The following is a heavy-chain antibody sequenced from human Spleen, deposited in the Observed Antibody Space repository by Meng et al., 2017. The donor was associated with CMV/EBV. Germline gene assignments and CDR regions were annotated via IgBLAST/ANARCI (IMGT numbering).Heavy chain of an antibody. CDR2: INPNSGGT. J-gene: IGHJ5*02. D-gene: IGHD5-18*01. Sequence: QGQVVQSGAEVKKPGASVKVSCKASGYTFTGYYMHWVRQAPGQGLEWMGWINPNSGGTNYAQKFQGRVTMTTDTSTSTAYMELRSLRSDDTAVYYCARDTLLWIPANWFDPWGQGTLVTVSS. V-gene: IGHV1-2*02. CDR1: GYTFTGYY. CDR3: ARDTLLWIPANWFDP.